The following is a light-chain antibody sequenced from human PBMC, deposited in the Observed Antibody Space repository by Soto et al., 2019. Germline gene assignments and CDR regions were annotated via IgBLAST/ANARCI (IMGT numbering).Light chain of an antibody. J-gene: IGKJ4*01. V-gene: IGKV3-20*01. CDR2: GAS. CDR3: QQYGRSPLT. Sequence: EIVLTQSPGPLSLSAGDRATLSCRASQSVSSSYVAWYQQKPGQAPRLLIYGASSRATGIPDRFSGSGSGTDFTLTIGRLEPEDFAVYYCQQYGRSPLTFGGGTKVEIK. CDR1: QSVSSSY.